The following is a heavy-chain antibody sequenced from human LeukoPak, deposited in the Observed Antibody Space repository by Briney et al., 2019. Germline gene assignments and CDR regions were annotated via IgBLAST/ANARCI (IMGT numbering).Heavy chain of an antibody. CDR1: GFTFSSYA. D-gene: IGHD2-2*01. CDR2: ISYDGSDT. CDR3: ASQWFCGSLTCKDYYYKGMDV. J-gene: IGHJ6*02. Sequence: PGGSLRLSCAASGFTFSSYAMHWVRQAPGKGLEWVALISYDGSDTYYADSVKGRFTISRDNARNTLYLQMNSLSPEDTAAYYCASQWFCGSLTCKDYYYKGMDVWGQGTTVIVSS. V-gene: IGHV3-30*04.